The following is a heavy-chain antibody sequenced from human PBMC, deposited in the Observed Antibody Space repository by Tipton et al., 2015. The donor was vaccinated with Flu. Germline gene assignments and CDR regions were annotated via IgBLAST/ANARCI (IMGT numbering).Heavy chain of an antibody. V-gene: IGHV4-59*08. CDR1: GGSISSYY. D-gene: IGHD2/OR15-2a*01. CDR2: MLYGGST. CDR3: ARRSTTEAPHYFDY. Sequence: TLSLTCSVSGGSISSYYWNWIRQPPGKGLEWIGYMLYGGSTNYNPSLNSLVTISTDTSRNHISLMLSSGTTADTAVYYCARRSTTEAPHYFDYWGQGILVTVSS. J-gene: IGHJ4*02.